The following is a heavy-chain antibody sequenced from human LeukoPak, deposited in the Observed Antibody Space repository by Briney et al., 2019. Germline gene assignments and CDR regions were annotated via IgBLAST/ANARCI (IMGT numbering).Heavy chain of an antibody. Sequence: GGSLRLSCAASGFTFSSYAMSWVRQAPGKGLEWVSAISGSGGSTYYADSVKGRFTISRDNSKNTLYLQMNSLRAEDTAVYYCATHWGSYRYTHFDYWGQGTLVTVSS. D-gene: IGHD3-16*02. V-gene: IGHV3-23*01. CDR1: GFTFSSYA. J-gene: IGHJ4*02. CDR3: ATHWGSYRYTHFDY. CDR2: ISGSGGST.